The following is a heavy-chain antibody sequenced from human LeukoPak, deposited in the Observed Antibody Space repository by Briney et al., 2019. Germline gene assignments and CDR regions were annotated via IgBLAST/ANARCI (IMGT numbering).Heavy chain of an antibody. V-gene: IGHV3-23*01. CDR2: ISGSGGST. J-gene: IGHJ5*02. CDR1: GFAFSGHA. D-gene: IGHD6-13*01. CDR3: AKKAAAGTGWFDP. Sequence: PGGSLRLSCTASGFAFSGHAMTWVRQTPGKGLEWVSTISGSGGSTYSSDSVKGRCTISRDNSKNTLYLQMISLRVEDTAKYYCAKKAAAGTGWFDPWGQGTLVTVSS.